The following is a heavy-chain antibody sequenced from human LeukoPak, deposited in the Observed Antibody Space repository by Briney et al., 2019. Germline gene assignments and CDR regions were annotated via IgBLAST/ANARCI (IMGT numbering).Heavy chain of an antibody. CDR2: IYHSGTT. V-gene: IGHV4-38-2*01. Sequence: SETLSLTCAVSGYSISSGYYWGWFRQPPGEGPEWIGCIYHSGTTYYNPSLKSRVTISVDTSKNQFSLMISSVTAADTAVYYCARQGGSNSPYYYYYYMDVWGKGTTVTVSS. CDR1: GYSISSGYY. J-gene: IGHJ6*03. CDR3: ARQGGSNSPYYYYYYMDV. D-gene: IGHD6-13*01.